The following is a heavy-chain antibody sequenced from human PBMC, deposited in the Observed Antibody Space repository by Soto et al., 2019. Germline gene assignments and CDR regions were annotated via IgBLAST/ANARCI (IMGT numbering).Heavy chain of an antibody. D-gene: IGHD2-21*02. Sequence: EVQLVESGGGLVQPGGSLRLSCAASGFSFSSSWMHWVRQAPGKGLVWVSRISFDGTATTSADAVKGRFIISRDNAKNTLLLQRHNLSADDTAMYYCVRDRRLRGHPFDIWGQGTFVSVSS. CDR2: ISFDGTAT. J-gene: IGHJ3*02. V-gene: IGHV3-74*03. CDR3: VRDRRLRGHPFDI. CDR1: GFSFSSSW.